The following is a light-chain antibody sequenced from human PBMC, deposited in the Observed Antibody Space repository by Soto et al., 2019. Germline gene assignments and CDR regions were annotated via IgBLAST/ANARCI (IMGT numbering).Light chain of an antibody. J-gene: IGKJ5*01. CDR1: QSVSTN. CDR2: GAS. Sequence: EIVMTQSPATLSVSPGERATLSCRASQSVSTNLAWYQQKPGQAPRLLIYGASTRATGIPARFSGSGSGTEFTLTISSLQSEDFAFYYCQQYNNWPRGTFGQGTRLEIK. CDR3: QQYNNWPRGT. V-gene: IGKV3-15*01.